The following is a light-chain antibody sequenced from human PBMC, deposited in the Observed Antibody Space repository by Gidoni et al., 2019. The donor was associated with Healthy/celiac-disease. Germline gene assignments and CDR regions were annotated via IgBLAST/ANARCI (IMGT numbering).Light chain of an antibody. CDR2: DAS. CDR1: QDISNY. CDR3: QQYDNLPPYT. J-gene: IGKJ2*01. Sequence: IQMTQFPSSLSASVGDRVTITCQASQDISNYLNWYQQKPGKAPKLLIYDASNLETGVPSRFSGSGSGTDFTFTISSLQPEDIATYYCQQYDNLPPYTFGQXTKLEIK. V-gene: IGKV1-33*01.